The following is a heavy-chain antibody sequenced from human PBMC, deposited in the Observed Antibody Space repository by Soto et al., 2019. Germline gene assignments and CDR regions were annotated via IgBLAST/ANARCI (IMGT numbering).Heavy chain of an antibody. CDR3: AKAGTHSYFDY. D-gene: IGHD1-1*01. V-gene: IGHV3-23*01. CDR2: LSVSGDNT. J-gene: IGHJ4*02. CDR1: GFTFSSYA. Sequence: SGGSLRLSCAASGFTFSSYAMTWVRQAPGKGLEWVSSLSVSGDNTYYADSVKGRFTISRDNSKNTFYLQMSSLRADDTAEYYCAKAGTHSYFDYWGLGTLVTVS.